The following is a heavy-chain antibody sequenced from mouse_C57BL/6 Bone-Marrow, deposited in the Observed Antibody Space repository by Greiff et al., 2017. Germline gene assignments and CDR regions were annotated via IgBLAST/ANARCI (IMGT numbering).Heavy chain of an antibody. D-gene: IGHD1-1*01. CDR1: GYTFTSYG. Sequence: VNVVESGAELARPGASVKLSCKASGYTFTSYGISWVKQRTGQGLEWIGEIYPRSGNTYYNEKFKGKATLTADKSSSTAYMELRSLTSEDSAVYFCGNIYYYGSRYFDYWGQGTTLTVSS. V-gene: IGHV1-81*01. CDR2: IYPRSGNT. J-gene: IGHJ2*01. CDR3: GNIYYYGSRYFDY.